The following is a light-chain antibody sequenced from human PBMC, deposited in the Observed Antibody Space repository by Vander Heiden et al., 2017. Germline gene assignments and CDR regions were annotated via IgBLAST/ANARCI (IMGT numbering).Light chain of an antibody. J-gene: IGLJ1*01. V-gene: IGLV1-44*01. Sequence: QSVVTQPPSASGTPGQWVTISCSGSSSNIGINTVHWFQQLPGTAPKLLIYGNNQRPSGVPDRMSGSKSGTSASLAISGLQSEDEAHYYCAAWDDSLDAFVFGAGTKVTVL. CDR1: SSNIGINT. CDR3: AAWDDSLDAFV. CDR2: GNN.